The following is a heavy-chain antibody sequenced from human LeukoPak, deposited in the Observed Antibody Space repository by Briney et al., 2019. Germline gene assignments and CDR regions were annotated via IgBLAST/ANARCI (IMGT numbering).Heavy chain of an antibody. Sequence: SETLSLTCAVSGGSISSGGYSWSWIRQPPGTGLEWLGYTSYSGATYYNPSLKSRITISVDTSKNQFSLKLSSVTAADTAVYYCAREGYDSGAYFAFDIWGQGTLVTVSS. J-gene: IGHJ3*02. CDR3: AREGYDSGAYFAFDI. CDR2: TSYSGAT. CDR1: GGSISSGGYS. D-gene: IGHD3-22*01. V-gene: IGHV4-30-4*07.